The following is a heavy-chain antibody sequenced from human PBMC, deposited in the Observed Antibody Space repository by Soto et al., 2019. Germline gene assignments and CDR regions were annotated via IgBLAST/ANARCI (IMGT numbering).Heavy chain of an antibody. Sequence: ASVKVSCKASGGTFSSYAISWVRQAPGQGLEWMGGIIPIFGTANYAQNFQGRVTIAADESTNTAYMELSSLRSEDTAVYYCARDLGSGWYNYWGQGTLVTVSS. CDR1: GGTFSSYA. J-gene: IGHJ4*02. CDR2: IIPIFGTA. CDR3: ARDLGSGWYNY. D-gene: IGHD6-19*01. V-gene: IGHV1-69*13.